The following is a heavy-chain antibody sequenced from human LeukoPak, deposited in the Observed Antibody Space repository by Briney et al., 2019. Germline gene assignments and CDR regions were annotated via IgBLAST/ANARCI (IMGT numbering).Heavy chain of an antibody. D-gene: IGHD2-8*01. CDR3: AREGLYCTNGVCSSHFDY. CDR2: VYYSGSI. CDR1: GGFINDYY. J-gene: IGHJ4*02. V-gene: IGHV4-59*08. Sequence: SETLSLTCTVSGGFINDYYWNWIRQPPGQGLEWIGYVYYSGSINYSPSLKSRVTISVDTSKNQFSLKLSSVTAADTAVYYCAREGLYCTNGVCSSHFDYWGQGTLVTVSS.